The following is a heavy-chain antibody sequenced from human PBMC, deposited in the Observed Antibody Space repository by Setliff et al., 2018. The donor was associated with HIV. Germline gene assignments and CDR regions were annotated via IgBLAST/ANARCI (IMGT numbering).Heavy chain of an antibody. CDR3: ARAQDNYYDSSGYSFDS. D-gene: IGHD3-22*01. CDR2: ITGSGDST. CDR1: ELTFSNYA. Sequence: GGSLRLSCAASELTFSNYAMTWVRQAPGKGLEWVSSITGSGDSTYYANSVKGRFTISRDNAKNTLFLQMNSLRAEDTAVYYCARAQDNYYDSSGYSFDSWGQGSLVTVSS. J-gene: IGHJ4*02. V-gene: IGHV3-23*01.